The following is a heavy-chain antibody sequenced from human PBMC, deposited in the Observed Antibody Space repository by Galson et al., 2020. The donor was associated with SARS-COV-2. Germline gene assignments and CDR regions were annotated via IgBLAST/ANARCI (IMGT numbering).Heavy chain of an antibody. CDR2: MYYSGNT. Sequence: SETLSLTCTVSGGAISTSSYYWGWIRQSPGKGLEWIANMYYSGNTYYNPSLKSRVTISADTSKNQFSLKLTSVTAADTAVYYCARGGYCSSTSCYAFYWGQGTLVTVSS. CDR1: GGAISTSSYY. J-gene: IGHJ4*02. D-gene: IGHD2-2*01. CDR3: ARGGYCSSTSCYAFY. V-gene: IGHV4-39*07.